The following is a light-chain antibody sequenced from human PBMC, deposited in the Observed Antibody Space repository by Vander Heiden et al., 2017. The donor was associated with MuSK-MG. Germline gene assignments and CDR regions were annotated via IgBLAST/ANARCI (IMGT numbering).Light chain of an antibody. CDR3: QQYGSSPFT. CDR1: QSVSSTY. V-gene: IGKV3-20*01. CDR2: GAS. Sequence: EIVLTQSPDTLSLSPGERATLSCRASQSVSSTYLACYQKKPGQAPRLLIYGASSRATVIPDRFSGSGSGTDFTLTISRLEPEDFAVYYCQQYGSSPFTFGHGTKVDIK. J-gene: IGKJ3*01.